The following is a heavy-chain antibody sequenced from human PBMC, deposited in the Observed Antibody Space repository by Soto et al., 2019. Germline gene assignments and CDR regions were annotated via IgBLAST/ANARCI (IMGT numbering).Heavy chain of an antibody. D-gene: IGHD3-22*01. CDR2: IYYSGST. Sequence: SETLSLTCTVSGGSISSGDYYWSWIRQPPGKGLEWIGYIYYSGSTYYNPSLKSRVTISVDTSKNQFSLKLSSVTAADTAVYYCAREDLAYYYDSSDYYPGAFDIWGQGTMVTVSS. V-gene: IGHV4-30-4*01. CDR1: GGSISSGDYY. J-gene: IGHJ3*02. CDR3: AREDLAYYYDSSDYYPGAFDI.